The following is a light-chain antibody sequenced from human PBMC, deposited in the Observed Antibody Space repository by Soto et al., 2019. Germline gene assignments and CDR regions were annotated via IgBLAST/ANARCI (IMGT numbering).Light chain of an antibody. J-gene: IGKJ5*01. Sequence: EIVLTQSPGTLYLSPGERATLSCRASRSVSSSYLAWYQQKPGQAPRLLIYGASSSPTGIPDRFRGSWSGTDFNLTISRLEPEDFSVYYCQQYGSSPPITFGQGTRLEIK. CDR1: RSVSSSY. CDR2: GAS. CDR3: QQYGSSPPIT. V-gene: IGKV3-20*01.